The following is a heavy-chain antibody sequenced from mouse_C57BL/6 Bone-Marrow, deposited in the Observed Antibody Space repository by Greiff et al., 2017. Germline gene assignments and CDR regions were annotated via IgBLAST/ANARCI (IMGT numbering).Heavy chain of an antibody. D-gene: IGHD4-1*01. V-gene: IGHV2-9-1*01. Sequence: VKLVESGPGLVAPSQSLSITCTVSGFSLTSYAISWVRQPPGKGLEWLGVIWTGGGTNYNSALKSRLSISKDNSKSQVFLKMNSLQTDDTARYYCARKGEKKLPLAMDYWGQGTSVTVSS. CDR2: IWTGGGT. CDR3: ARKGEKKLPLAMDY. CDR1: GFSLTSYA. J-gene: IGHJ4*01.